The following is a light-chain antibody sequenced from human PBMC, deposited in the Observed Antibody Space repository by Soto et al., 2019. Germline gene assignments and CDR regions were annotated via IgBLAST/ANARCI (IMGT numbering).Light chain of an antibody. V-gene: IGKV1-12*01. CDR1: QSISSW. J-gene: IGKJ1*01. Sequence: DIQMTQSPSTLSASVGDRVTITCLASQSISSWLAWYQQKPGKAPKLLISASSSLQSGVPSRFSGSGSGTDFTLMISSLQPEDCAIYWCLQTTSFPWTFGQGTKVDIK. CDR2: ASS. CDR3: LQTTSFPWT.